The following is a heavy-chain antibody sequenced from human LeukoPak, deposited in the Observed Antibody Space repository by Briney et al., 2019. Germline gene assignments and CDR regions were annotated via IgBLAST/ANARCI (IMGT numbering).Heavy chain of an antibody. D-gene: IGHD3-16*02. CDR1: GYTFTGYY. V-gene: IGHV1-2*02. Sequence: ASVKVSCKASGYTFTGYYMHWVQQAPGQGLEWMGWINPNSGGTNYAQKFQGRVTMTRDTSISTAYMELSRLRSDDTAVYYCARATRFGGVIVPSLGYWGQGTLVTVSS. J-gene: IGHJ4*02. CDR2: INPNSGGT. CDR3: ARATRFGGVIVPSLGY.